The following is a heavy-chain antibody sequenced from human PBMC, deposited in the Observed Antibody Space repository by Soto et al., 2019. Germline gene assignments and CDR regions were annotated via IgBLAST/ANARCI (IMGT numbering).Heavy chain of an antibody. Sequence: EASVKVSCKASGYTFTTYVMHWVRQAPGRRLEWMGWLNAGNDNTEYSQKLQGRVTITRDTSASTVYMELSSLSSEDTAVYYCARVGQNYYGMDVWG. CDR1: GYTFTTYV. D-gene: IGHD3-3*01. V-gene: IGHV1-3*01. CDR2: LNAGNDNT. CDR3: ARVGQNYYGMDV. J-gene: IGHJ6*02.